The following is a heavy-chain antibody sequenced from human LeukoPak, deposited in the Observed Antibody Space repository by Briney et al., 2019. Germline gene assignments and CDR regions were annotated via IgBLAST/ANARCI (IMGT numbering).Heavy chain of an antibody. CDR1: GFTFSSYS. V-gene: IGHV3-21*01. D-gene: IGHD2-15*01. CDR2: ISSSSSYI. Sequence: PGGSLRLSCAASGFTFSSYSMNWVRQAPGKGLEWVSSISSSSSYIYYADSVKGRFTISRDNAKNSLYLQMNSLRAEDTAVYCCARDTLYCSGGSCYSHYYGMDVWGKGTTVTVSS. CDR3: ARDTLYCSGGSCYSHYYGMDV. J-gene: IGHJ6*04.